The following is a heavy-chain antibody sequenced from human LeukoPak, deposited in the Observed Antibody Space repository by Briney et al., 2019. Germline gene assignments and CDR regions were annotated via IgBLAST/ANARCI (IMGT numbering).Heavy chain of an antibody. CDR1: GGSISSSSYY. D-gene: IGHD1-1*01. V-gene: IGHV4-39*01. CDR3: ARHGTSGIDYFDY. CDR2: IYYSGST. Sequence: PSETLSLTCTVSGGSISSSSYYWGWIRQPPGKGLEWIGSIYYSGSTYYNPSLKSRVTISVDTSKNQFSLKLSSVTAADTAVYYCARHGTSGIDYFDYWGRGTLVTVSS. J-gene: IGHJ4*02.